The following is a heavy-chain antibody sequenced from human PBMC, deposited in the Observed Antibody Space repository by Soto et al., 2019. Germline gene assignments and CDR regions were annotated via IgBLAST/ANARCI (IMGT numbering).Heavy chain of an antibody. CDR3: AADATAWQQMVPSDY. CDR2: IAVGSGYT. D-gene: IGHD2-8*01. J-gene: IGHJ4*02. Sequence: SVKVSCKAFGFTFTSSAFQWVRQARGQRLEWIGWIAVGSGYTNYAQRFQDRVTLTRDMSTATTYMELSRLTSEDTAIYYCAADATAWQQMVPSDYWGQGTLVTVSS. V-gene: IGHV1-58*01. CDR1: GFTFTSSA.